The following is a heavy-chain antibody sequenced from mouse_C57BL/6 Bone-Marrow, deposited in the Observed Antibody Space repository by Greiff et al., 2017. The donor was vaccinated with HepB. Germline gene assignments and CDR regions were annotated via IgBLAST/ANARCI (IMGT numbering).Heavy chain of an antibody. Sequence: EVKLVESGPELVKPGASVKISCKASGYSFTGYYMNWVKQSPEKSLEWIGEINPSTGGTTYNQKFKAKATLTVDKSSSTAYMQLKSLTSEDSAVYYCARSSYYYAMDYWGQGTSVTVSS. CDR3: ARSSYYYAMDY. CDR1: GYSFTGYY. J-gene: IGHJ4*01. V-gene: IGHV1-42*01. CDR2: INPSTGGT.